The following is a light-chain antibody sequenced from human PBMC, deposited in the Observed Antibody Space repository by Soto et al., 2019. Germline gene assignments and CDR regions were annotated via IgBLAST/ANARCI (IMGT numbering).Light chain of an antibody. V-gene: IGKV3-15*01. CDR2: DTS. J-gene: IGKJ1*01. CDR1: QFVSSR. CDR3: QEYYQWPPGM. Sequence: EIVMTQSPAPLSLSPGERATLSGRASQFVSSRLAWYQQRPRQVPRLLIYDTSTRALGISATFSGSGCATEFTLTTSGLQSQDFAVYYCQEYYQWPPGMFGPGTKVDI.